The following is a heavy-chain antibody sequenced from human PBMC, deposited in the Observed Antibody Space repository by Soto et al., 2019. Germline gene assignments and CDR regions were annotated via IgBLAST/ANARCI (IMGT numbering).Heavy chain of an antibody. D-gene: IGHD4-4*01. J-gene: IGHJ4*02. CDR2: ISWNRGTI. CDR1: GFTFENYA. V-gene: IGHV3-9*01. Sequence: EVQLVESGGGFVQPGRSLRLSCTSSGFTFENYAMHWVRQAPGKGLEWVSGISWNRGTIGYADSVGGRFTNSRDNAKSSLYLQMDSLRPEDTALYYCAKDKLYSNFEHYFDCWGRGTLVTVSS. CDR3: AKDKLYSNFEHYFDC.